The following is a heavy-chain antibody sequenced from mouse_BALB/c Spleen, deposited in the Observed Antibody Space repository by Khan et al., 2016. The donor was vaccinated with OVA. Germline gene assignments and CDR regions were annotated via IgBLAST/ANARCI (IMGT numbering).Heavy chain of an antibody. J-gene: IGHJ3*01. CDR2: INPSNGYT. D-gene: IGHD2-14*01. CDR1: GYTFTSYT. Sequence: LQQDGAELARPGASVKMSCKASGYTFTSYTIHWIKKRPGQGLEWIGYINPSNGYTNYNQKFKDKATLTTDKSSTTAYLQLSSLTSYDSAVFNCVRDGAYHRNDGWFAYWGQGTLVNVSA. CDR3: VRDGAYHRNDGWFAY. V-gene: IGHV1-4*01.